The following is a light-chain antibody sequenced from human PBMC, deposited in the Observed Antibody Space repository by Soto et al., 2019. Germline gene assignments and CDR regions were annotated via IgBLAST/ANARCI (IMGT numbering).Light chain of an antibody. CDR2: DVS. Sequence: SVLTHPASVSGSPGQSITISCTGTSSDVGGYNYVSWYQQHPGKAPKLMIYDVSNRPSGVSNRFSGSKSGNTASLTISGLQAEDEADYYCSSYTSSSTRVFGTGTRSPS. V-gene: IGLV2-14*01. J-gene: IGLJ1*01. CDR1: SSDVGGYNY. CDR3: SSYTSSSTRV.